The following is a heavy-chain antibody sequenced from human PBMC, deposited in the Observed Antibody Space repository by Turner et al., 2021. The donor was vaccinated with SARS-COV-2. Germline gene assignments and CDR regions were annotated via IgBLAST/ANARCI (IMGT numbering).Heavy chain of an antibody. CDR1: GFTVSSNY. CDR3: AKQLGLYSNPMYYFDY. D-gene: IGHD4-4*01. V-gene: IGHV3-30*18. J-gene: IGHJ4*02. CDR2: KSYDGSNK. Sequence: VQLVESGGGLVQPGGSLRLSCAASGFTVSSNYMSWVRRAPGKGLEWVAVKSYDGSNKYYADSVKGRFTISRDNSKNTLYLQMNSLRAEDTAVYYCAKQLGLYSNPMYYFDYWGQGTLVTVSS.